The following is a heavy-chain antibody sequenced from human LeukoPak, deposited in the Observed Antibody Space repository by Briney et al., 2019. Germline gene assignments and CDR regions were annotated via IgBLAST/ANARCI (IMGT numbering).Heavy chain of an antibody. V-gene: IGHV1-18*01. D-gene: IGHD3-9*01. Sequence: ASVKVSCKASGYTFSNYDINWVRQAPGQGLEWLGWISTYDDNIKYAQSLQGRLTLTIDTSTSTAYMELRSLTSDDTAVYYCARETYSNILTGTDYWGPGTLVTVSS. CDR2: ISTYDDNI. CDR3: ARETYSNILTGTDY. CDR1: GYTFSNYD. J-gene: IGHJ4*02.